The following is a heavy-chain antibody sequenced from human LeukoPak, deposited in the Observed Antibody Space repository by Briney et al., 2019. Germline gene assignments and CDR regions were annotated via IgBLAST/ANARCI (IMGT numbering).Heavy chain of an antibody. CDR3: AREDGYCSGGSCYPSY. Sequence: SETLSLTCTVSGGSISSYYWSWIRQPAGKGLEWIGRIYTSGSTNYNPSLKSRVTISVDTSKNQFSLKLSSVTAADTAVYYCAREDGYCSGGSCYPSYWGQGTLVTVSS. CDR1: GGSISSYY. J-gene: IGHJ4*02. V-gene: IGHV4-4*07. D-gene: IGHD2-15*01. CDR2: IYTSGST.